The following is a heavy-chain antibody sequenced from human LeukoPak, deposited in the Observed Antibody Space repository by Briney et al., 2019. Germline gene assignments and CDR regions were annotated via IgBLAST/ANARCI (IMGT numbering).Heavy chain of an antibody. J-gene: IGHJ4*02. CDR3: AASYGLNY. Sequence: PGGSLRLSCAASGFTFSSYWMTWVRQAPGKGLEWVANIKQDGIEKYYVDSVKGRFTISRDNAKNSLYLQMNSLRDEDTAVYYCAASYGLNYWGQGTLVTVSS. CDR1: GFTFSSYW. D-gene: IGHD5-18*01. V-gene: IGHV3-7*01. CDR2: IKQDGIEK.